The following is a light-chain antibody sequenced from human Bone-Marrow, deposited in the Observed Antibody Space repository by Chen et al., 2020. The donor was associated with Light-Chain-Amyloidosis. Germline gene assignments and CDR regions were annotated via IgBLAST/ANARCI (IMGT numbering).Light chain of an antibody. CDR3: QHYHNLPLT. Sequence: DIQMTQSPSSLSASVGDRVCITCQASQDISNYLNWYLQKPGEAPKLLIYDASNLGAGVPSRFRGGRSGTHCTRAFSRLKPEEVATFYYQHYHNLPLTLGGGSELEIK. V-gene: IGKV1-33*01. J-gene: IGKJ4*01. CDR1: QDISNY. CDR2: DAS.